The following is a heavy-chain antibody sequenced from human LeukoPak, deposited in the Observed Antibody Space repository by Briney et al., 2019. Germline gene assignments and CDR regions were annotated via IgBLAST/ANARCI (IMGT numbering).Heavy chain of an antibody. V-gene: IGHV1-69*13. CDR2: IIPIFGTA. J-gene: IGHJ5*02. CDR1: GGTFSSYA. D-gene: IGHD3-22*01. CDR3: ARNQNYYDSSGYYFNWFDP. Sequence: SVKVSCEASGGTFSSYAISWVRQAPGQGLEWMGGIIPIFGTANYAQKFQGRVTITADESTSTAYMELSSLRSEDTAVYYCARNQNYYDSSGYYFNWFDPWGQGTLVTVSS.